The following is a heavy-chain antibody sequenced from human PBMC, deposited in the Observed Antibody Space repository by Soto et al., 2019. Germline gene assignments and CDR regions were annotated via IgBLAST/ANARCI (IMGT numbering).Heavy chain of an antibody. J-gene: IGHJ3*02. Sequence: PSETLSLTCTVSGGSISSGGYYWSWIRQPPGKGLEWIGYIYYSGSTYYNPSLKSRVTISVDTSKNQFSLKLSSVTAADTAVYYCARVSGVNAFDIWGQGTMVTVSS. D-gene: IGHD2-15*01. V-gene: IGHV4-30-4*01. CDR2: IYYSGST. CDR1: GGSISSGGYY. CDR3: ARVSGVNAFDI.